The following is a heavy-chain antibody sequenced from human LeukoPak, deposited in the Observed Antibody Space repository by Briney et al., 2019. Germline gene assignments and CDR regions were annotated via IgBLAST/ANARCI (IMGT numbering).Heavy chain of an antibody. D-gene: IGHD2/OR15-2a*01. V-gene: IGHV4-59*08. J-gene: IGHJ4*02. Sequence: SSETLSLTCTVSGGSISSYYWSWIRQPPGKGLEWIGYIYYSGSTNYNPSLKSRVTISLDTSKNQFSLKLSSVTAADTAVYYCAGHHPRNTVDFWGQGTLVTVSS. CDR1: GGSISSYY. CDR3: AGHHPRNTVDF. CDR2: IYYSGST.